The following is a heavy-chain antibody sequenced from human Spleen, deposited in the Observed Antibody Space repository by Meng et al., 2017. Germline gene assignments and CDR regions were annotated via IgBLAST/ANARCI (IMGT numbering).Heavy chain of an antibody. CDR3: SKDYTGSDDY. CDR2: INPDGSST. V-gene: IGHV3-74*01. J-gene: IGHJ4*02. Sequence: EVQLVESGGGLVEPGGSLRLSCAASGFTFSRYWMHWVRQVPGQGLVWVSRINPDGSSTSYADSVKGRFTISRDNAKNTLYLQMTSLRAEDTAVYCCSKDYTGSDDYWGQGTLVTVSS. CDR1: GFTFSRYW. D-gene: IGHD5-12*01.